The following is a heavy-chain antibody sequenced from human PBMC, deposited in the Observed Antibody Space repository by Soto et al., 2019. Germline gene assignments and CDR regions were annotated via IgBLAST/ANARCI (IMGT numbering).Heavy chain of an antibody. CDR3: ARASTTVTTLDY. D-gene: IGHD4-17*01. V-gene: IGHV4-30-2*01. Sequence: PSETLSLTCTVSGASIGSGDYYWSWIRQHPGKGLEWIGYIYHSGSTYYNPSLKSRVTISVYRSKNQFTLKLSSVTAADTAVYYCARASTTVTTLDYWGQGTLVTVSS. J-gene: IGHJ4*02. CDR1: GASIGSGDYY. CDR2: IYHSGST.